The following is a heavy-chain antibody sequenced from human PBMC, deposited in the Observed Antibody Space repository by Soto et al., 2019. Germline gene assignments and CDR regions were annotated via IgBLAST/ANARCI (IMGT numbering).Heavy chain of an antibody. CDR2: ISAYNGNT. J-gene: IGHJ4*02. CDR3: ARDMEYSSSSEGDY. CDR1: GYTFTSYG. V-gene: IGHV1-18*01. D-gene: IGHD6-6*01. Sequence: ASVKVSCPASGYTFTSYGISWVRPAPGQGLEWMGWISAYNGNTHYAQKLRGRVTMPADTYTSTAYMELWSLRPDDTAVHYCARDMEYSSSSEGDYLGQGTLVTVSS.